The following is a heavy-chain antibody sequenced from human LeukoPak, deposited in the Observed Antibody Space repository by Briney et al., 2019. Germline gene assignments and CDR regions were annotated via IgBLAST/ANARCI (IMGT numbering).Heavy chain of an antibody. CDR2: IYPGDSNT. V-gene: IGHV5-51*01. CDR3: VRSPACSGGDCYPNWFDP. J-gene: IGHJ5*02. CDR1: GCSFTNNW. D-gene: IGHD2-15*01. Sequence: GESLKISCKSSGCSFTNNWIGWVRQMPGKGLEWMGIIYPGDSNTKYSPPFQGQVIISVDKSITTAYLQWSSLKASDTAMYYCVRSPACSGGDCYPNWFDPWGQGTLVTVSS.